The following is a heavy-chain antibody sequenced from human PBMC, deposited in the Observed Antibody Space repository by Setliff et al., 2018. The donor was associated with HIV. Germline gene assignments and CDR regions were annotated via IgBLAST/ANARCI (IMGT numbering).Heavy chain of an antibody. V-gene: IGHV3-30*04. CDR1: GFTFSSYA. CDR2: VSYGGTNT. D-gene: IGHD3-16*01. Sequence: GGSLRLSCAASGFTFSSYAMHWVRQAPGKGLEWVAVVSYGGTNTYYAESVKGRFTISRDNSRNTLYLQMNSLRTEDTAVYYCAKDWGSRLSYSFYYMDVWGKGTTVTVSS. J-gene: IGHJ6*03. CDR3: AKDWGSRLSYSFYYMDV.